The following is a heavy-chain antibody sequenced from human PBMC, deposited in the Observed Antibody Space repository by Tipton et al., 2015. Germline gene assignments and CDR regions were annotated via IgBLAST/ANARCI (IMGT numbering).Heavy chain of an antibody. J-gene: IGHJ4*02. CDR3: AKARMDYYDSSGYHYPLDY. CDR2: ISATGGDT. D-gene: IGHD3-22*01. CDR1: GFTFRDYA. V-gene: IGHV3-23*01. Sequence: SLRLSCAASGFTFRDYAMHWVRQAPGQGLEWVSAISATGGDTYYAGSVKGRFTFSRDNAKNAVYLQMNSLRAEDTAVYYCAKARMDYYDSSGYHYPLDYWGQGTLVTVSS.